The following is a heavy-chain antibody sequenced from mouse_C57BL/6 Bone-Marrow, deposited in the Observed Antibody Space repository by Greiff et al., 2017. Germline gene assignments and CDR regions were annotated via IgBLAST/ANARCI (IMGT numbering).Heavy chain of an antibody. CDR2: IDPEDGDT. CDR1: GFNIKDYY. J-gene: IGHJ3*01. D-gene: IGHD2-4*01. Sequence: EVQLQQSGAELVRPGASVKLSCTASGFNIKDYYMHWVKQRPEQGLEWIGRIDPEDGDTEYAPKFQGKATMPADTSSNTAYLQPSSLTSEETAVYYGTSYDYDGFAYWGQGTLVTVSA. V-gene: IGHV14-1*01. CDR3: TSYDYDGFAY.